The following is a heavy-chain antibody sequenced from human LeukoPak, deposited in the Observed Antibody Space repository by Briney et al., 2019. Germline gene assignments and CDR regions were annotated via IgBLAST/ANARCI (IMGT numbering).Heavy chain of an antibody. V-gene: IGHV3-11*04. CDR3: ARVRGSYSVDY. J-gene: IGHJ4*02. Sequence: PGGSLRLSCAASGFTFSDYYVSWIRQAPGKGLEWISYISTSGTTTYYADSVKGRFTISRDDAKNSLYLQMNSLRADDTALYYCARVRGSYSVDYWGQGTLVTVSS. CDR2: ISTSGTTT. D-gene: IGHD3-10*01. CDR1: GFTFSDYY.